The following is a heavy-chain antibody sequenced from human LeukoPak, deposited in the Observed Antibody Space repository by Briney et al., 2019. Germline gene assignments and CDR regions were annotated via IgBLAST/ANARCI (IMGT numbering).Heavy chain of an antibody. V-gene: IGHV1-8*01. Sequence: ASVKVSCKASGYTFTSYDINWVRQATGQGLEWMGWMNPNSGNTGYAQKFQGRVTMTRNTSISTAYMELSSLRSEDTAVYYCARGSISRLLWFGELLSHMDVWGKGTTVTISS. CDR3: ARGSISRLLWFGELLSHMDV. CDR1: GYTFTSYD. D-gene: IGHD3-10*01. J-gene: IGHJ6*03. CDR2: MNPNSGNT.